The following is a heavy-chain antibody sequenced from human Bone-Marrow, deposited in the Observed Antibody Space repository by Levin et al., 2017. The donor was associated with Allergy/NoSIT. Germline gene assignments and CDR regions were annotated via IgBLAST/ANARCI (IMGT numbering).Heavy chain of an antibody. J-gene: IGHJ4*02. Sequence: SETLSLTCAVYGGSFSGYYWSWIRQPPGKGLEWIGEINHSGSTNYNPSLKSRVTISVDTSKNQFSLKLSSVTAADTAVYYCARHHCSGGSCYSLDYWGQGTLVTVSS. CDR1: GGSFSGYY. V-gene: IGHV4-34*01. D-gene: IGHD2-15*01. CDR3: ARHHCSGGSCYSLDY. CDR2: INHSGST.